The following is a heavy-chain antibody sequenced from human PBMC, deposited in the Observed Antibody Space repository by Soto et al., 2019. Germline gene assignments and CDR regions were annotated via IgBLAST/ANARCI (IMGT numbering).Heavy chain of an antibody. D-gene: IGHD2-21*02. J-gene: IGHJ1*01. V-gene: IGHV4-59*01. CDR3: ARRGADPGVWVFQH. CDR1: GGSISSYY. Sequence: PSETRSRTCTVSGGSISSYYWSWIRQPPGKGLEWIGYIYYSGSTNYNPSLKSRVTISVDTSKNQFSLKLSSVTAADTPVYYCARRGADPGVWVFQHLGPGTLVTVSS. CDR2: IYYSGST.